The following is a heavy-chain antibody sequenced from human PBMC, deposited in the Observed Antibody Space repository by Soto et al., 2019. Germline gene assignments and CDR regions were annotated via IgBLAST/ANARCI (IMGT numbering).Heavy chain of an antibody. V-gene: IGHV3-33*01. Sequence: QVQLVESGGGVVQPGRSLRLSCAASGFTFSNYGMHWVRQAPGKGLEWVAIIWYDGSKEYYADSVKGRFTISRDNSKSTLFLQMNSLRAEDTAVYYCARDGAPYYYESSGEFDYWGQGTLVTFSS. J-gene: IGHJ4*02. CDR2: IWYDGSKE. D-gene: IGHD3-22*01. CDR3: ARDGAPYYYESSGEFDY. CDR1: GFTFSNYG.